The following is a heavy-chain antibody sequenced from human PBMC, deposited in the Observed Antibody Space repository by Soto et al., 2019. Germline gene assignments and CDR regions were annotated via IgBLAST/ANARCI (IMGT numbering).Heavy chain of an antibody. CDR2: INHSGST. V-gene: IGHV4-34*01. CDR3: ARAPRKRGYSYGYYY. D-gene: IGHD5-18*01. CDR1: GGSFSGYY. Sequence: PSETLSLTCAVYGGSFSGYYWCWIRQPPGKWLEWIGEINHSGSTNYNPSLKSRVTISVDTSKNQFSLRLTSVTAADTAVYYCARAPRKRGYSYGYYYWGQGTLVTVSS. J-gene: IGHJ4*02.